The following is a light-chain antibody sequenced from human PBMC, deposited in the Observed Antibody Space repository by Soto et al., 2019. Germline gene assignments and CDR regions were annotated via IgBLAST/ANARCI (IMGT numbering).Light chain of an antibody. J-gene: IGKJ5*01. Sequence: DIQMTQSPSPLSASVGDRVTITCRASESISRWLAWYQQKPGNAPKLLIYAAFILQSGVPSRFSGYGSGTDCTLSISSLQPEDVATYYCQQADSFPITLGQGTRLEI. V-gene: IGKV1-12*01. CDR3: QQADSFPIT. CDR1: ESISRW. CDR2: AAF.